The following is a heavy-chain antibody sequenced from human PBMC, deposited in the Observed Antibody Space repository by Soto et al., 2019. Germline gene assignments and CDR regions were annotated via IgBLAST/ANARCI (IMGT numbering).Heavy chain of an antibody. CDR1: GFTFSNYG. D-gene: IGHD1-26*01. V-gene: IGHV3-30*18. CDR3: AKARVRIVGANSFDY. CDR2: ISDDGDKR. J-gene: IGHJ4*02. Sequence: PGGSLRLSFLGSGFTFSNYGMHWVLHPPFKGLEWVALISDDGDKRYYEDSVRGRLIISRDNSKDTLYLQMNSLGPDDTAVYFCAKARVRIVGANSFDYWGQGTPVTVSS.